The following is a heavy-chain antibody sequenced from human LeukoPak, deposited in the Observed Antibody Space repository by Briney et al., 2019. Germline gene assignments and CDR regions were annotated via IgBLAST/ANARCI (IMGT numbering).Heavy chain of an antibody. CDR3: TSPIWSGYYCFDY. J-gene: IGHJ4*02. V-gene: IGHV3-49*04. CDR2: IRSKAYGGTT. Sequence: PGGSLRLSCTASGFTFGDYAMSWVRQAPGKGLEWVGFIRSKAYGGTTEYAASVKGRFTISRDDSKSIAYLQMNSLKTEDTAVYYCTSPIWSGYYCFDYWGQGTLVTVSS. CDR1: GFTFGDYA. D-gene: IGHD3-3*01.